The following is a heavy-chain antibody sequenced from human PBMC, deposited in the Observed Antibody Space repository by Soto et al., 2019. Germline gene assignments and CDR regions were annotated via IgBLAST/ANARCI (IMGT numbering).Heavy chain of an antibody. J-gene: IGHJ4*02. CDR1: GFSFGDYA. V-gene: IGHV3-49*03. Sequence: GGSVRLSCTGSGFSFGDYAMSWFRQAPGKGLEWVGFIRSKTYEGTPEYAASLRGRFTISRDDSKSIAYLQMKSLKTEDTGVYYCVSGSSGSYWGAHDYSDPATLVTVFS. CDR3: VSGSSGSYWGAHDY. CDR2: IRSKTYEGTP. D-gene: IGHD3-22*01.